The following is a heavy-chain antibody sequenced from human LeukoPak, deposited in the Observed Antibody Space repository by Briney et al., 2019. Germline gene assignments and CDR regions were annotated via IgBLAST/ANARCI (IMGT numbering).Heavy chain of an antibody. Sequence: GGSLRLSCAASGFTFSSYAMHWVRQAPGKGLEWVAVISYDGSNKYYADSVKGRFTISRDNSKNTLYLQMNSLRAEDTAVYYCAGGLYYYDSSGYIGWGQGTLVTVSS. V-gene: IGHV3-30-3*01. CDR3: AGGLYYYDSSGYIG. CDR1: GFTFSSYA. CDR2: ISYDGSNK. J-gene: IGHJ4*02. D-gene: IGHD3-22*01.